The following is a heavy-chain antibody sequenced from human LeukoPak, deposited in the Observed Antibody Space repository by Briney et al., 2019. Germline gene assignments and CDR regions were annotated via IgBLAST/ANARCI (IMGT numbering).Heavy chain of an antibody. CDR2: IYYSGST. CDR3: ARGRSLWFGELYLDY. CDR1: GGSISSYY. V-gene: IGHV4-59*12. Sequence: SETLSLTCTVSGGSISSYYWSWIRQPPGKGLEWIGCIYYSGSTNYNPSLKSRVTISVDTSKNQFSLKLSSVTAADTAVYYCARGRSLWFGELYLDYWGQGTLVTVSS. D-gene: IGHD3-10*01. J-gene: IGHJ4*02.